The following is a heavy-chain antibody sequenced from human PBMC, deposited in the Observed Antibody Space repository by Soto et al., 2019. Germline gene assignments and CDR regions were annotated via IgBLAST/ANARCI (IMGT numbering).Heavy chain of an antibody. CDR3: ARSGYSYGPNFD. D-gene: IGHD5-18*01. Sequence: QAQLVQSGAEVQKPGSSVKVSCKASRDTFSTSGFSWVRQAPGQGLEWMGGIIPIFGTANYAQNFQGRVTITAGESTGTVYMDLSSLRSEDTAVYYCARSGYSYGPNFDWGQGTLVTVSS. V-gene: IGHV1-69*01. J-gene: IGHJ4*02. CDR2: IIPIFGTA. CDR1: RDTFSTSG.